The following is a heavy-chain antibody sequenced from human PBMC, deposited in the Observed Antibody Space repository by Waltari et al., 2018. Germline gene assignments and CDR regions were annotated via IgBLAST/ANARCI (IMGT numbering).Heavy chain of an antibody. D-gene: IGHD1-26*01. CDR3: AREGISGSGEYYGMDV. J-gene: IGHJ6*02. CDR2: IWHDGSQT. V-gene: IGHV3-33*01. CDR1: GFAFVKHG. Sequence: QVHLLESGGGVVQPGTSLRLSCTVSGFAFVKHGMHWVRQAPGKGLGWVAVIWHDGSQTYYGDSVKGRFTISRDNSKNMVYLQVDSLKVEDTAVYYCAREGISGSGEYYGMDVWGQGTTVTVS.